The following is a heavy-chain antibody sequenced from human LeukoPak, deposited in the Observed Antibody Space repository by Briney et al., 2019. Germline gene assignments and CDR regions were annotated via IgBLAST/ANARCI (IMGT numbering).Heavy chain of an antibody. D-gene: IGHD3-22*01. V-gene: IGHV3-15*01. J-gene: IGHJ4*02. Sequence: GGSLRLSCVGSGFNFMQYGMMWVRQAPGKGLEWVGRIKSKTDGGTTDYAAPVKGRFTISRDDSKNTLYLQMNSLKTEDTAVYYCTTDPPDYYDSSGYYLQALFDYWGQGTLVTVSS. CDR1: GFNFMQYG. CDR3: TTDPPDYYDSSGYYLQALFDY. CDR2: IKSKTDGGTT.